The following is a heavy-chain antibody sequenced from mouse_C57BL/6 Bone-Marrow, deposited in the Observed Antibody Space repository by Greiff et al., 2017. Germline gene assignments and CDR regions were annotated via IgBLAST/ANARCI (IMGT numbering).Heavy chain of an antibody. CDR1: GYTFPSYG. V-gene: IGHV1-81*01. CDR3: AREGLRRFAY. D-gene: IGHD2-4*01. Sequence: QVQLKESGAELARPGASVKLSCKASGYTFPSYGISWVKQRTGQGLEWIGEIYPRSGYTYYNEPFKGKATLTVDQSSSRAYMEFRSLTSEDSAVYFCAREGLRRFAYWGQGMLVTVSA. CDR2: IYPRSGYT. J-gene: IGHJ3*01.